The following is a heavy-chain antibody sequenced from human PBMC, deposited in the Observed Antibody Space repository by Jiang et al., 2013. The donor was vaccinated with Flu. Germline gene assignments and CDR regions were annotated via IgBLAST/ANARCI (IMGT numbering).Heavy chain of an antibody. CDR2: IYTSGST. J-gene: IGHJ4*02. V-gene: IGHV4-61*02. CDR3: ARDPIGPGDIGY. Sequence: GSGLVKPSQTLSLTCTVSGGSISSGSYYWSWIRQPAGKGLEWIGRIYTSGSTNYNPSLKSRVTISVDTSKNQFSLKLSSVTAADTAVYYCARDPIGPGDIGYWGQGTLVTVSS. D-gene: IGHD1-26*01. CDR1: GGSISSGSYY.